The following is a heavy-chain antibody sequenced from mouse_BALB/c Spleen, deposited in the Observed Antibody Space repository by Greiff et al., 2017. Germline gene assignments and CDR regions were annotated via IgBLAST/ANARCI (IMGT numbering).Heavy chain of an antibody. Sequence: VQLQQSGAELVKPGASVKLSCTASGFNIKDTYMHWVKQRPEQGLEWIGRIDPANGNTKYDPKFQGKATVTADRSSNTAYLQLSSLTSEDTAVYYCELRLPGGFAYWGQGTLVTVSA. CDR2: IDPANGNT. CDR1: GFNIKDTY. CDR3: ELRLPGGFAY. D-gene: IGHD1-2*01. V-gene: IGHV14-3*02. J-gene: IGHJ3*01.